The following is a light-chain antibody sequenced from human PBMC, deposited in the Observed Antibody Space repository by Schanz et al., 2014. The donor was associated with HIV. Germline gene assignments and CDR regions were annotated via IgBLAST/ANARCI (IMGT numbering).Light chain of an antibody. CDR2: SAS. J-gene: IGKJ1*01. V-gene: IGKV1-27*01. CDR3: QQSYSTWT. CDR1: QDISNY. Sequence: DFQMTQSPSSLSASVGDRVTLTCRASQDISNYLAWYQQRPGQVPRLLIDSASTLQTGVPSRFSGSGSGTDFTLTISSLQPEDFATYYCQQSYSTWTFGQGTKVEIK.